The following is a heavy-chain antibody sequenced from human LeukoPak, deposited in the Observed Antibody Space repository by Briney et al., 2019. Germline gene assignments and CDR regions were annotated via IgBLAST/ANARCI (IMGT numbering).Heavy chain of an antibody. J-gene: IGHJ4*02. CDR3: ASSMVRGTRVFDY. D-gene: IGHD3-10*01. CDR1: GEASIGYY. V-gene: IGHV4-34*01. CDR2: INDSGST. Sequence: SETLSLTCAVYGEASIGYYWAWIRQPPGKGLEWIGEINDSGSTDYNSATTNYNPSLKSRVTMSVDTSNKQFSLKLSSVTAADTAVYYCASSMVRGTRVFDYWGQGTLVTVSS.